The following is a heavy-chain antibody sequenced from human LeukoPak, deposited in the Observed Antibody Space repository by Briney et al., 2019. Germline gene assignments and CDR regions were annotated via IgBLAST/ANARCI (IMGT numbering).Heavy chain of an antibody. J-gene: IGHJ4*02. CDR2: ISYDGSNK. Sequence: PGRSLRLSCAASGFTFSSYGMHWVRQAPGKGLEWVAVISYDGSNKYYADSVKGRFTISRDNSKNTLYLQMNSLRAEDTAVYYCALGYYDSSGYSPFDYWGQGTLVTVSS. V-gene: IGHV3-30*03. D-gene: IGHD3-22*01. CDR1: GFTFSSYG. CDR3: ALGYYDSSGYSPFDY.